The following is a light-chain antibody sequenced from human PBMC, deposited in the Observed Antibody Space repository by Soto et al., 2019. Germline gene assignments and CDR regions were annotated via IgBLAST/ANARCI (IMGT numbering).Light chain of an antibody. J-gene: IGKJ3*01. CDR2: AAS. V-gene: IGKV1-27*01. Sequence: IQMTQSPSSLSASIGDRVTITCRASQGIGNHLAWHQQKPGKPPKVLIYAASTLQSGGPSRFSGSGSGTDFTLTISSLQPEDVATYYCQKYNSDPEAFGPGTKVDVK. CDR1: QGIGNH. CDR3: QKYNSDPEA.